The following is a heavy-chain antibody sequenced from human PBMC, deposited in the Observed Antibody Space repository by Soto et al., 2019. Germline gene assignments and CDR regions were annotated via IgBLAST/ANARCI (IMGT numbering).Heavy chain of an antibody. V-gene: IGHV3-23*01. J-gene: IGHJ3*02. Sequence: GGSLRLSCVASVGSGFTFTDYAMAWVRQAPEKGLEWVSGISGSDYRTYYADSVKGRFTISRDNSKNMLFLQMSSLRSEDTAMYYCARSGDGNDAFDIWGQGTMVT. CDR3: ARSGDGNDAFDI. CDR2: ISGSDYRT. D-gene: IGHD3-10*01. CDR1: VGSGFTFTDYA.